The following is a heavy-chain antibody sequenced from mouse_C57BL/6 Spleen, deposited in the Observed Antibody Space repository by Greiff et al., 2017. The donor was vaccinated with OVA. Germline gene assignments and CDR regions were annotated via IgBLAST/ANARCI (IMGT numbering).Heavy chain of an antibody. Sequence: DVMLVESGGGLVKPGGSLKLSCAASGFTFSSYTMSWVRQTPEKRLEWVATISGGGGNTYYPDSVKGRFTISRDNAKNTLYLQMSSLRSEDTALYYCARRGYYEDYFDYWGQGTTLTVSS. CDR1: GFTFSSYT. J-gene: IGHJ2*01. CDR3: ARRGYYEDYFDY. CDR2: ISGGGGNT. D-gene: IGHD2-4*01. V-gene: IGHV5-9*01.